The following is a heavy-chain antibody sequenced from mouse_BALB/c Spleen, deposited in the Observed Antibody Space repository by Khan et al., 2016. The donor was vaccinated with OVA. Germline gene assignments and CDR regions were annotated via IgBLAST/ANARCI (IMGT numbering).Heavy chain of an antibody. D-gene: IGHD2-2*01. CDR1: GYSFTSYY. CDR3: TRHGYVAWFTY. J-gene: IGHJ3*01. V-gene: IGHV1-31*01. Sequence: EVQLQQSGPELMKPGASVKISCKASGYSFTSYYIHWIMQSHGKSLEWIGYIDPFSGGITYNQKFKGKATLTVDKSSSTVYINFSNRTSEDSAVYYCTRHGYVAWFTYWCQGTLVTVSA. CDR2: IDPFSGGI.